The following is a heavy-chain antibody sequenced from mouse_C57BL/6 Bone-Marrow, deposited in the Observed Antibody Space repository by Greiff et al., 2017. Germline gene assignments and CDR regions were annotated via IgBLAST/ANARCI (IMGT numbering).Heavy chain of an antibody. D-gene: IGHD1-1*01. Sequence: QVQLQQPGAELVKPGGSVKLSCKASGYTFTSYWMHWVKQSPGQGLEWIGMIHPNSGSTNYHEKFKSQATLTGDKSSSKAYMQLSRLTSEDSAVYYCARGGLRRGDYWGQGTTLTVSS. V-gene: IGHV1-64*01. J-gene: IGHJ2*01. CDR2: IHPNSGST. CDR3: ARGGLRRGDY. CDR1: GYTFTSYW.